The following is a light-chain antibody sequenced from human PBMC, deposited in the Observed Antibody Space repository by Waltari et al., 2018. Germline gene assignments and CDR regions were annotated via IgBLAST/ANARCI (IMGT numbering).Light chain of an antibody. CDR2: GAS. J-gene: IGKJ2*01. Sequence: EIVLTQSPGTLSLSPGERATISCRASQSVSRSYLAWYQQKPGQAPRLLIHGASSSATGIPDRFSGSGSGTDFTLTISRLEPEDFAVYYCQQYGRSWNTFGQGTKLEIK. CDR3: QQYGRSWNT. CDR1: QSVSRSY. V-gene: IGKV3-20*01.